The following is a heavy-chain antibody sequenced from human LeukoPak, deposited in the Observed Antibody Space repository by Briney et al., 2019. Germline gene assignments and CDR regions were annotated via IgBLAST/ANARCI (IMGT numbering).Heavy chain of an antibody. Sequence: SETLSLTCAVSGGSFSYYYWNWIRQPPGKGLEWIGEINHSGITNYNPSLKSRVTISVDMSKNQFSLKLGSVTAADTAVYYCARARCSGDSCYTGYYWGQGTLVTVSS. D-gene: IGHD2-15*01. V-gene: IGHV4-34*01. CDR2: INHSGIT. CDR3: ARARCSGDSCYTGYY. J-gene: IGHJ4*02. CDR1: GGSFSYYY.